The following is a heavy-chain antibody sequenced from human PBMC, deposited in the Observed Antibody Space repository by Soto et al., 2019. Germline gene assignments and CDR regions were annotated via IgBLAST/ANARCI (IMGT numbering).Heavy chain of an antibody. CDR1: GFTFSSYG. CDR2: IWYDGSNK. Sequence: GGSLRLSCAASGFTFSSYGMHWVRQAPGKGLEWVAVIWYDGSNKYYADSVKGRFTISRDNSKNTLYLQMNSLRAEDTAIYYCAIDRNKWLRFELGYWGQGTLVTVSS. J-gene: IGHJ4*02. V-gene: IGHV3-33*01. D-gene: IGHD5-12*01. CDR3: AIDRNKWLRFELGY.